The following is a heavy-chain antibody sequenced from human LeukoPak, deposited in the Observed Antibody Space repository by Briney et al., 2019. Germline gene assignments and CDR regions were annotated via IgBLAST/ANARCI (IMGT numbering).Heavy chain of an antibody. CDR3: VRVRSSSWYGY. J-gene: IGHJ4*02. V-gene: IGHV3-74*01. CDR2: ISSDGSTT. D-gene: IGHD6-13*01. Sequence: GGSLRLSCATSGFTFSTSWMHWVRQAPGKGLVWVSRISSDGSTTTYADSVKGRFTISRDNAKNTLYLQMNSLRVEDTAVYYCVRVRSSSWYGYWGQGALVTVSS. CDR1: GFTFSTSW.